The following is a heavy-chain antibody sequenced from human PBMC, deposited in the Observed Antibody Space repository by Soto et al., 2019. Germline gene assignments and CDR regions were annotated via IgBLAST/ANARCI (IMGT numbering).Heavy chain of an antibody. D-gene: IGHD6-13*01. Sequence: SETLSLTCTVSGGSISSGGYYWSWIRQHPGKGLEWIGYIYYSGSTYYNPSLKSRVTISVDTSKNQFSLKLSSVTAADTAVYYCARGRYSSSSAGVMDVWGQGTTVTVSS. V-gene: IGHV4-31*03. CDR2: IYYSGST. CDR1: GGSISSGGYY. J-gene: IGHJ6*02. CDR3: ARGRYSSSSAGVMDV.